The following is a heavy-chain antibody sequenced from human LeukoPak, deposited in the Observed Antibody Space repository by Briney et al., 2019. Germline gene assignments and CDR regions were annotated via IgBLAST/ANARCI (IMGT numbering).Heavy chain of an antibody. Sequence: GGSLRLSCAASGFTVSSNYMSWVHQAPGKGLEWVAFIRYDGSNKYYADSVKGRFTISRDNSKNTLYLQMNSLRAEDTAVYYCAKPYYDFWSDYYYYYMDVWGKGTTVTVSS. V-gene: IGHV3-30*02. D-gene: IGHD3-3*01. CDR2: IRYDGSNK. CDR1: GFTVSSNY. CDR3: AKPYYDFWSDYYYYYMDV. J-gene: IGHJ6*03.